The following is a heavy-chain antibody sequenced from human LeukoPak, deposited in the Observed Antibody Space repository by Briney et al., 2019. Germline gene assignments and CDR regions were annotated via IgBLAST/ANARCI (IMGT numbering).Heavy chain of an antibody. CDR1: GFTFSFSA. Sequence: GGSLRLSCAASGFTFSFSAVHWVRQASGKGLEWVGRIRSKANSYATAYTASVQGRFTISRDDSKNTAYLLMNSLKTEDTAVYYCARYGDDLYWGQGTLVTVSS. V-gene: IGHV3-73*01. J-gene: IGHJ4*02. CDR3: ARYGDDLY. CDR2: IRSKANSYAT. D-gene: IGHD5-24*01.